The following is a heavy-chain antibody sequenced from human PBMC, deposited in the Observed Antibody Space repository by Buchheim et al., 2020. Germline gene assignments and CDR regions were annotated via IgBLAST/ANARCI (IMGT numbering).Heavy chain of an antibody. CDR1: GFTFSSFA. D-gene: IGHD5-18*01. J-gene: IGHJ6*03. Sequence: EVQVLQSGGGLAQPGGSLRLSCATSGFTFSSFAMNWVRQAPGKGLVWVSRINSDGSSTSYADSVKGRFTISRDNAKNTLYLQMNSLRAEDTAVYYCARLVDDGYSYDHYYYYYMDVWGKGTT. CDR3: ARLVDDGYSYDHYYYYYMDV. CDR2: INSDGSST. V-gene: IGHV3-74*02.